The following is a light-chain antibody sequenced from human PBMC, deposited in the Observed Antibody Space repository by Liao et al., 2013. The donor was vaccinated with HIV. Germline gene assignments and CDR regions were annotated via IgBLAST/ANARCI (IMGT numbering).Light chain of an antibody. Sequence: SFVLTQPPSVSVAPGETARITCERDNIGSKSVHWYQQKPGQSPVLVIYQDSKRPSGIPERFSGSNSGNTATLTISGTQAMDEADYYCQAWDSSTWVFGGGTKLTVL. CDR3: QAWDSSTWV. J-gene: IGLJ3*02. CDR2: QDS. V-gene: IGLV3-1*01. CDR1: NIGSKS.